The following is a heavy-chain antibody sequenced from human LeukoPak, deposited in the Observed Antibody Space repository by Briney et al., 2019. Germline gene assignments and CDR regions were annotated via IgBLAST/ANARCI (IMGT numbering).Heavy chain of an antibody. CDR1: GYTFTNFG. CDR2: ISTYNGNT. Sequence: GASVKVSCKASGYTFTNFGISWVRQAPGQGLEWMGWISTYNGNTNYAQKVQGRVTMTTDTSTSTAYMELRSLTSDDTAVYFCARDGGWAREDYKADAFDIWGQGTMVTVSS. CDR3: ARDGGWAREDYKADAFDI. V-gene: IGHV1-18*01. D-gene: IGHD6-19*01. J-gene: IGHJ3*02.